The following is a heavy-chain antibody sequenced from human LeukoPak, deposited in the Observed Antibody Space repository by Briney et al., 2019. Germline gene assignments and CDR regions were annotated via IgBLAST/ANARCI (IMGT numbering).Heavy chain of an antibody. Sequence: SETLSLTCTVSGGSISSYYWSWIRQPPGKGLEWIGYIYYSGSNNHHPSLKSRVTLSVDTSKNQFSLKLSSVTAADTAVYYCARGPYYGGNSNFDYWGQGTLVTVSS. CDR3: ARGPYYGGNSNFDY. V-gene: IGHV4-59*01. J-gene: IGHJ4*02. CDR1: GGSISSYY. CDR2: IYYSGSN. D-gene: IGHD4-23*01.